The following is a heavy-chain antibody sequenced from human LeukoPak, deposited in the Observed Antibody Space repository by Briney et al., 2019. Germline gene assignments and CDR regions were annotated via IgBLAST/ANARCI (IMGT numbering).Heavy chain of an antibody. Sequence: ASVKVSCKASGYTFSNFGISCGRQAPGQGLEWMGWISGNNDNPNYGQKFQGRFTVTTDSSTSTAYMELRDLRSDDTAVYYCARDGTSTDDYWGQGTLVTVSS. CDR2: ISGNNDNP. V-gene: IGHV1-18*01. D-gene: IGHD2-2*01. J-gene: IGHJ4*02. CDR3: ARDGTSTDDY. CDR1: GYTFSNFG.